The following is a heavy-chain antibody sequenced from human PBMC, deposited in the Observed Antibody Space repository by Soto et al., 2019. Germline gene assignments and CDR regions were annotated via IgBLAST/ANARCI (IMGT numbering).Heavy chain of an antibody. J-gene: IGHJ6*02. CDR2: IIPIFGTA. CDR1: GDTFSSYA. CDR3: ARDKKQLARYYYYYYGMDV. Sequence: SVKVSCKASGDTFSSYAISWVRQAPGQGLEWMGGIIPIFGTANYAQKFQGRVTITADESTSTAYMELSSLRSEDTAVHYCARDKKQLARYYYYYYGMDVWGQGTTVTVSS. V-gene: IGHV1-69*13. D-gene: IGHD6-13*01.